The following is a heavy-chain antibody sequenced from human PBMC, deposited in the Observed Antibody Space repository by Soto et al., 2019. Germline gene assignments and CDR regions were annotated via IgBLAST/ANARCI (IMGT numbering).Heavy chain of an antibody. Sequence: EVQLVESGAGLVRPGGSLRLSCAASGFSFSSYWMHWVRQVPGKGLVWVARMNEDGGTTDYADSVKGRFTISRDNAKNTLYLQMNSLRVEDTAVYYCASDLSGRADVWGQGTTVTVSS. CDR1: GFSFSSYW. CDR3: ASDLSGRADV. J-gene: IGHJ6*02. CDR2: MNEDGGTT. V-gene: IGHV3-74*02. D-gene: IGHD3-10*01.